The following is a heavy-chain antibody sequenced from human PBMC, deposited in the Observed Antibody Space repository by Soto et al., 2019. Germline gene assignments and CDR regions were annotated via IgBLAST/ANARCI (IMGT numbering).Heavy chain of an antibody. CDR1: GFTFSSYG. D-gene: IGHD4-17*01. CDR2: IWYDGSNK. J-gene: IGHJ4*02. CDR3: ARGSHGAYVWDH. V-gene: IGHV3-33*01. Sequence: QVQLVESGGGVVQPGRSLRLSCAASGFTFSSYGMHWVRQAPGKGLEWVAAIWYDGSNKYYADSVKGRFTISRDNSKSTLYLQLSSLRPEDTAVYYCARGSHGAYVWDHWGQGTLVTVSS.